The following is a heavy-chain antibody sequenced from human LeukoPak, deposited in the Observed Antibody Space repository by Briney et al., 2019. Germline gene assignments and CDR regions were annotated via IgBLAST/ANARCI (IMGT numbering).Heavy chain of an antibody. Sequence: GRSLRLSCAPSGFIFEDFAMHWVRHAPGKGLEWVALISYDGGNENYADSVKGRFTISRDNSKNTLYLHMNSLRPEDTAVYYCARDPPFSSGWSQNHFDHWGQGTLVTVSS. V-gene: IGHV3-30*04. D-gene: IGHD6-19*01. CDR2: ISYDGGNE. J-gene: IGHJ4*02. CDR1: GFIFEDFA. CDR3: ARDPPFSSGWSQNHFDH.